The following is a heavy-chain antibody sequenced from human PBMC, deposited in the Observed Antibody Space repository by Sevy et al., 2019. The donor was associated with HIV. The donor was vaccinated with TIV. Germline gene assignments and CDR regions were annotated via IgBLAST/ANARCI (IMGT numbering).Heavy chain of an antibody. CDR1: GFTFSNTW. D-gene: IGHD2-15*01. V-gene: IGHV3-15*01. Sequence: GGSLRLSCAASGFTFSNTWMSWVRQAPGKGLELVGHIKSKNDGGTTDYAAPVIGRFTISRDDSKSTLYLRMNSLTIEDTAVYYCTTMGWLGGFDIWGQGAMVTVS. CDR2: IKSKNDGGTT. J-gene: IGHJ3*02. CDR3: TTMGWLGGFDI.